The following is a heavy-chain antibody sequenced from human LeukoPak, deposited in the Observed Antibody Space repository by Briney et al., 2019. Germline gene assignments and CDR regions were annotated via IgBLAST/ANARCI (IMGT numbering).Heavy chain of an antibody. V-gene: IGHV1-18*01. D-gene: IGHD1-7*01. CDR1: GYSFSIYG. J-gene: IGHJ4*02. CDR3: ARYPLSYTGNWHYFFDY. CDR2: ISASNGNT. Sequence: ASVRVSCMASGYSFSIYGITWVRQAPGQGGEWLGWISASNGNTNYTQKHQGRDTITSDTSTSTAYMDLRSLTPDDTAFYYCARYPLSYTGNWHYFFDYWGQGTLLTVSS.